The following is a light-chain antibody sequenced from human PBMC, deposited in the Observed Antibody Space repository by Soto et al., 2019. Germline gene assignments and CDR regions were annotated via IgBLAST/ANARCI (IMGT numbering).Light chain of an antibody. CDR3: QQYDNLLT. CDR1: QGIGSF. CDR2: DAS. V-gene: IGKV1-33*01. J-gene: IGKJ4*01. Sequence: IQLTQSPSSLSASVGDRVTITCRASQGIGSFLAWYQQEPGKAPKLLIYDASNLETGVPSRFSGSGSGTDFTFTISSLQPEDIATYYCQQYDNLLTFGGGTKVDIK.